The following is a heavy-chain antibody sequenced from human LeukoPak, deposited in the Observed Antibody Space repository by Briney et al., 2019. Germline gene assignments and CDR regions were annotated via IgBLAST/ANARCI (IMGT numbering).Heavy chain of an antibody. V-gene: IGHV3-23*01. CDR2: ISGSGGST. Sequence: HPGGSLRLSCAASGFTFSSYGMSWVRQAPGKGLEWVSAISGSGGSTYYADSVKGRFTISRDNSKNTLYLQMNSLRAEDTAVYYCARDPGGSSSYWGQGTLVTVSS. J-gene: IGHJ4*02. CDR1: GFTFSSYG. D-gene: IGHD6-6*01. CDR3: ARDPGGSSSY.